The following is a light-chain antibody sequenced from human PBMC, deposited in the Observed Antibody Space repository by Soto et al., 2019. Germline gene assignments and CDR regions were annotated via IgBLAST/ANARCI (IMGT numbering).Light chain of an antibody. V-gene: IGKV1-33*01. CDR3: QQHNNVPYT. J-gene: IGKJ2*01. CDR2: DTS. Sequence: DIQMTQSPSSLSASVGDRVSITCRASQDVNNYLNWYQRKPGKAPRLVIYDTSTLEIGVPSRFGGTGSGTDFTFTIFGLQPEDFGTYYCQQHNNVPYTFGQGTKVDIK. CDR1: QDVNNY.